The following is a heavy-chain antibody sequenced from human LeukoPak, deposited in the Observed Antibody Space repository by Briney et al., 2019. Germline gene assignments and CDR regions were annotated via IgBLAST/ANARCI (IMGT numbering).Heavy chain of an antibody. J-gene: IGHJ4*02. D-gene: IGHD3-22*01. CDR2: IYYSGST. Sequence: SETLSLTCTVSGGSISSYYWGWTRQPPGKGLEWIGYIYYSGSTNYNPSLKSRVTISVDTSKNQFSLKLSSVTAADTAVYYCARVRDSSDLDYWGQGTLVTVSS. V-gene: IGHV4-59*12. CDR1: GGSISSYY. CDR3: ARVRDSSDLDY.